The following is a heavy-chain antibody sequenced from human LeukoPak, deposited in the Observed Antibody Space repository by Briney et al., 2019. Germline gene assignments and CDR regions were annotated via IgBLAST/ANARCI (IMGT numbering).Heavy chain of an antibody. CDR1: GGTFSSYA. V-gene: IGHV1-69*13. CDR3: ARDSITIFGVVTARRFYFDY. Sequence: SVKVSCKASGGTFSSYAISWVRQAPGQGLEWMGGIIPIFGTANHAQKFQGRVTITADESTCTAYMELSSLRSEDTAVYYCARDSITIFGVVTARRFYFDYWGQGTLVTVSS. D-gene: IGHD3-3*01. J-gene: IGHJ4*02. CDR2: IIPIFGTA.